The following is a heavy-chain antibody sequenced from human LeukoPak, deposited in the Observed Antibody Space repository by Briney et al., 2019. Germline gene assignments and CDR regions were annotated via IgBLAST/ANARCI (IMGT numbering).Heavy chain of an antibody. D-gene: IGHD6-13*01. J-gene: IGHJ6*03. CDR2: IYHSGST. V-gene: IGHV4-38-2*02. Sequence: SETLSLTCNVSGDSISNYYWNWIRQPPGKGLEWIGSIYHSGSTYYNPSLKSRVTISVDTSKNQFSLKLSSVTAADTAVYYCARADYSSTWSHDYYYMDVWGKGTTVTVSS. CDR1: GDSISNYY. CDR3: ARADYSSTWSHDYYYMDV.